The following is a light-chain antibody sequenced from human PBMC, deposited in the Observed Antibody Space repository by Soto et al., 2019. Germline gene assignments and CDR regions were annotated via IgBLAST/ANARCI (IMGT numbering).Light chain of an antibody. J-gene: IGLJ1*01. CDR3: LLSYNGPYV. V-gene: IGLV7-46*01. CDR2: DTT. CDR1: TGAVTNGHY. Sequence: QAGVTLEPSGTVSPGGTVTFTCGSSTGAVTNGHYPYWFQQKPGQAPRTLIYDTTNRHSWTPARFSGSLLGGKAALTLSGAQPEDEAEYYCLLSYNGPYVFGTGTKVTVL.